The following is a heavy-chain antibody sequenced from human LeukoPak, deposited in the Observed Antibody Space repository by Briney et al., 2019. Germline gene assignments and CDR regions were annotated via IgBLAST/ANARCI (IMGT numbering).Heavy chain of an antibody. CDR3: ARNDGSSYVNAFDI. V-gene: IGHV1-2*02. J-gene: IGHJ3*02. CDR1: GSTFTAYY. D-gene: IGHD6-6*01. Sequence: SVRVSCKASGSTFTAYYIHWVRQAPGQGLEWMGWINPKNADTDYAQNFRGRVTMTRDTSISTVYMELSRLRSDDTAVYCCARNDGSSYVNAFDIWGQGTMITVSS. CDR2: INPKNADT.